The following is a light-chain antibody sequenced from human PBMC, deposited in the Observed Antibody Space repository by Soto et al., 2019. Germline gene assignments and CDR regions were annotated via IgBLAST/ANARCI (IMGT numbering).Light chain of an antibody. CDR1: QGISSY. J-gene: IGKJ1*01. CDR3: QQYGSSPPWT. CDR2: AAS. Sequence: DIQSTQCPSTRPGCVGDRVTVTCRASQGISSYLAWYQQKPGKVPKLLIYAASTLQSGVPSRFSGSGSGTDFTLTISRLEPEDFAVYYCQQYGSSPPWTFGQGTKVDIK. V-gene: IGKV1-9*01.